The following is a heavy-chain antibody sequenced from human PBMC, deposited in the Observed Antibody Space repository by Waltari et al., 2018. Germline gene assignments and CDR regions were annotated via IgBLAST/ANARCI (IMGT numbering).Heavy chain of an antibody. CDR3: ARGLYYYDSSGYLGEGPLVDAFDI. CDR2: IIPIFGTA. Sequence: QVQLVQSGAEVKKPGSSVKVSCKASGGTFSSYAISWVRQAPGQGLEWMGGIIPIFGTANYAQKFQGRVTITADESTSTAYMELSSLRSEDTAVYYCARGLYYYDSSGYLGEGPLVDAFDIWGQGTMVTVSS. V-gene: IGHV1-69*01. D-gene: IGHD3-22*01. J-gene: IGHJ3*02. CDR1: GGTFSSYA.